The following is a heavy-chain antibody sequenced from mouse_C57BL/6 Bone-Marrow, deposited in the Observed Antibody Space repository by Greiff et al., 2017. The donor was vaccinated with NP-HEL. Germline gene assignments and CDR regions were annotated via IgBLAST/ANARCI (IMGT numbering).Heavy chain of an antibody. J-gene: IGHJ3*01. D-gene: IGHD2-4*01. Sequence: QVQLQQSGAELVKPGASVKMSCKASGYTFTTYPIEWMKQNHGKSLEWIGNFHPYNDDTNYNQKFKGKSTLTVDKSSSTAYMQLSSLTSEDSAVYYCARRDYDWFAYWGQGTLVTVSA. CDR1: GYTFTTYP. V-gene: IGHV1-47*01. CDR2: FHPYNDDT. CDR3: ARRDYDWFAY.